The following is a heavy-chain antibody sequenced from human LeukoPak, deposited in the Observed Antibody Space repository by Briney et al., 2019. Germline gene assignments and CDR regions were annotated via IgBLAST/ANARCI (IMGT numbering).Heavy chain of an antibody. CDR3: ARRNDFHI. J-gene: IGHJ3*02. CDR2: IYSNEAT. CDR1: GGSIKGYH. Sequence: SETLSLTCTVSGGSIKGYHWSWIRQPPGKALEWIGYIYSNEATEYKPSLKSRVTISEDTSKNQFSLQLTSVSAADTAIYYCARRNDFHIWGQGTMVTVSS. V-gene: IGHV4-4*08.